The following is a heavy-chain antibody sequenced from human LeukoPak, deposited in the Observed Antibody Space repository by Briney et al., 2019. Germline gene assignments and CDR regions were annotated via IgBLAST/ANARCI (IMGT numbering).Heavy chain of an antibody. CDR3: ARDRGVPAAISILLTHSYSYYGMDV. CDR2: ISAYNGNT. V-gene: IGHV1-18*01. J-gene: IGHJ6*02. CDR1: GYTFTSYG. Sequence: ASVKVSCKASGYTFTSYGISGVRQAPGQGLEWMGWISAYNGNTNYAQKVQGRVTMTTDTSTSTAYMELRSLRSDDTAVYYCARDRGVPAAISILLTHSYSYYGMDVWGQGTTVTVSS. D-gene: IGHD2-2*01.